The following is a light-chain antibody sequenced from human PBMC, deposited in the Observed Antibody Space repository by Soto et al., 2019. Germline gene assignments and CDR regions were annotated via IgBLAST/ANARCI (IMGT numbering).Light chain of an antibody. CDR3: QQYDSSPLT. CDR2: DAS. J-gene: IGKJ4*01. CDR1: QSVDSNY. Sequence: IVLTQSPDTLSLSPGERATLSCMASQSVDSNYLAWYQQKPGQAPRVLIYDASIRATGIPDRFSGSGSGTDFTLTISRLEPEDSAVYYCQQYDSSPLTFGGGTKVDIK. V-gene: IGKV3-20*01.